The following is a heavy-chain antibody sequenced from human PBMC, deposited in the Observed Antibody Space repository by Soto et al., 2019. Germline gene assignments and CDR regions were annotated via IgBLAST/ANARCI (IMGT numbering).Heavy chain of an antibody. CDR2: FDPEDGET. CDR3: ATVDDFWSGYLDRGFDP. D-gene: IGHD3-3*01. J-gene: IGHJ5*02. V-gene: IGHV1-24*01. CDR1: GYTLTELS. Sequence: ASVKVSCKXSGYTLTELSMHWVRQAPGKGLEWMGGFDPEDGETIYAQKFQGRVTMTEDTSTDTAYMELNSLRSEDTAVYYCATVDDFWSGYLDRGFDPWGQGTLVTVSS.